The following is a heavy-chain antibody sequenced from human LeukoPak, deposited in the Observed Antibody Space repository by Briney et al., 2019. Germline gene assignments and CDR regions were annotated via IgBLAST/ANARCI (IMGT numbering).Heavy chain of an antibody. CDR2: ISGSGGST. Sequence: GRSLRPSYAPSGFTSTSVATSWVRPAPEKGLGWVSAISGSGGSTYYTDSVKGRSTISRDNSKNTLYLQRNSLRAEETAVYYCAKGPFNVVVPAAITGDNWFYTWGQGTLVTVSS. D-gene: IGHD2-2*01. J-gene: IGHJ5*02. V-gene: IGHV3-23*01. CDR3: AKGPFNVVVPAAITGDNWFYT. CDR1: GFTSTSVA.